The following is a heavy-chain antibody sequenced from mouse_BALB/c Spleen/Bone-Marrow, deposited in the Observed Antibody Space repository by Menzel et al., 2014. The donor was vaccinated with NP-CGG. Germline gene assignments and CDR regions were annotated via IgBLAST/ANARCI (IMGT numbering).Heavy chain of an antibody. V-gene: IGHV5-17*02. Sequence: EVQVVESGGGLVQPGGSRKLSCAASGFTFSSFGMHWIRQAPEKGLEWVAYINGGSNTIYYADTVKGRFTISRDNPKNTLFLQMTSLRSEGTAMYFCARGTTALRYFDVWGAGTTVTVSS. D-gene: IGHD1-2*01. CDR1: GFTFSSFG. CDR2: INGGSNTI. J-gene: IGHJ1*01. CDR3: ARGTTALRYFDV.